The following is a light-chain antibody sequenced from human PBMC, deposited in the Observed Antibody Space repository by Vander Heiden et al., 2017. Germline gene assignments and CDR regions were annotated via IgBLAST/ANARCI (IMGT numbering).Light chain of an antibody. CDR3: CSYAGSSTFV. Sequence: QSALTQPASVSGSPGQSITISCTGTSSDVGSYNLVSWYQQHPGKAHKLMIYEVSKRPSGVSNRFSGSKSGNTASLTISGLQAEDEADYYCCSYAGSSTFVFGGGTKLTVL. CDR1: SSDVGSYNL. V-gene: IGLV2-23*02. CDR2: EVS. J-gene: IGLJ2*01.